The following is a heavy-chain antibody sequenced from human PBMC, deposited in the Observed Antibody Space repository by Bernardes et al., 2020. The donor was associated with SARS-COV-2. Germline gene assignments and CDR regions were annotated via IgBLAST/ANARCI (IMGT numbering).Heavy chain of an antibody. V-gene: IGHV3-23*01. CDR3: AKAHYDYIWGSYRYYNGDFDY. CDR2: ISGSGDGT. CDR1: GFTFTNYA. D-gene: IGHD3-16*02. J-gene: IGHJ4*02. Sequence: GGSLRLSCAASGFTFTNYAMSWVRQAPGRGLEWVSSISGSGDGTYYADSVKGRFTISRDQSKNTLYLQMNSLRAEDAAVYYCAKAHYDYIWGSYRYYNGDFDYWGQGTLVTVSS.